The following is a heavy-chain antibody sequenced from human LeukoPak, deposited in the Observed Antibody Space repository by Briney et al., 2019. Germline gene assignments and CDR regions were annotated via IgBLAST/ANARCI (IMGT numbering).Heavy chain of an antibody. J-gene: IGHJ4*02. CDR1: GGSISSYY. V-gene: IGHV4-4*07. CDR3: AREGYSYGYPSTFDY. CDR2: ICTSGST. D-gene: IGHD5-18*01. Sequence: SETLSLTCTASGGSISSYYWSWIRQPAGKGLEWIGRICTSGSTNYNPSLKSRVTMSVDTSKNQFSLKLSSVTAADTAVYYCAREGYSYGYPSTFDYWGQGTLVTVSS.